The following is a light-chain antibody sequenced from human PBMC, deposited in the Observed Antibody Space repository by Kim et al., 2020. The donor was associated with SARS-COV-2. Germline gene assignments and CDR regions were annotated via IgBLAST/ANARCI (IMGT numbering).Light chain of an antibody. V-gene: IGLV1-44*01. Sequence: RVTSSSTGTSSDIGGNTVTWYRQLPGTAPKALIYNNDERPSGVPARFSGSKSGTSVSLAISGLQSEDEADYHCAAWDDGLKGVVFGGGTQLTVL. CDR2: NND. CDR3: AAWDDGLKGVV. CDR1: SSDIGGNT. J-gene: IGLJ2*01.